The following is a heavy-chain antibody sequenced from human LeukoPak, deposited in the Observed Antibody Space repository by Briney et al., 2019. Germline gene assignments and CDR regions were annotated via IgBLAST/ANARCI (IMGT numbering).Heavy chain of an antibody. CDR2: IYYSGST. CDR1: GGSISSYY. D-gene: IGHD6-13*01. V-gene: IGHV4-59*08. J-gene: IGHJ4*02. CDR3: ARVRAAAVNKGVYFDY. Sequence: PSETLSLTCTVSGGSISSYYWSWIRQPPGKGLEWIGYIYYSGSTNYNPSLKSRVTISVDTSKNQFSLKLSSVTAADTAVYYCARVRAAAVNKGVYFDYWGQGTLVTVSS.